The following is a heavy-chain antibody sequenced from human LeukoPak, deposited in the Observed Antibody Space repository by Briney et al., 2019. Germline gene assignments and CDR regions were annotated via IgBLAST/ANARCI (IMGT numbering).Heavy chain of an antibody. CDR3: ARGEKYSGSYKTFDY. D-gene: IGHD1-26*01. J-gene: IGHJ4*02. CDR2: INPSGGST. Sequence: GASVTVSCKASGGTFSSYAISWVRQAPGQGLEWMGIINPSGGSTSYAQKFQGRVTMTRDTSTSTVYMELSSLRSEDTAVYYCARGEKYSGSYKTFDYWGQGTLVTVSS. V-gene: IGHV1-46*01. CDR1: GGTFSSYA.